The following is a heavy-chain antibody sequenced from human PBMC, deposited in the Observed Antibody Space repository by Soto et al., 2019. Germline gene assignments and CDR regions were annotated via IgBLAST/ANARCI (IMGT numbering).Heavy chain of an antibody. Sequence: SESLSLTWTLCRGCVRGEGYYWSWRHQPPGERPEWIGYIYSTGRSPYNPSFQRRLSISIGTSKNQFSLDLVSVSAADTAASYCARELSNAPDYLDAWGPGLLVTASS. CDR1: RGCVRGEGYY. V-gene: IGHV4-30-4*01. J-gene: IGHJ4*02. CDR3: ARELSNAPDYLDA. CDR2: IYSTGRS.